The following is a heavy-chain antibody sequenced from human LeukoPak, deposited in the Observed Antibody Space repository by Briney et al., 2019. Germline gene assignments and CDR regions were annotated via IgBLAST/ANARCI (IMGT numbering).Heavy chain of an antibody. CDR2: IIPIFGTA. V-gene: IGHV1-69*13. Sequence: SVQVSCKASGGTFSSYAISWVRQAPGQGLEWMGGIIPIFGTANYAQKFQGRVTITADESTSTAYMELSSLRSEDTAVYYCAGGGYCSSTSCLPDWFDPWGQGTLVTVSS. D-gene: IGHD2-2*01. CDR1: GGTFSSYA. CDR3: AGGGYCSSTSCLPDWFDP. J-gene: IGHJ5*02.